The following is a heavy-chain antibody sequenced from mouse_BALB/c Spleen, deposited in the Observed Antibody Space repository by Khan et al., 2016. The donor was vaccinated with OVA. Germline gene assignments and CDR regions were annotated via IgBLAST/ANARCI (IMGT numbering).Heavy chain of an antibody. Sequence: EVQLQQSGPELVKPGASVKISCKTSGYTFTEYTVHWVRQSLGKSLDWIGVINPKNGGTAYNQKFKGKATLTVDKSSSTAYMEFSSLTSEDSVVYYSARDAGRYRGQGTSVTVAS. J-gene: IGHJ4*01. CDR1: GYTFTEYT. CDR3: ARDAGRY. D-gene: IGHD3-3*01. V-gene: IGHV1-18*01. CDR2: INPKNGGT.